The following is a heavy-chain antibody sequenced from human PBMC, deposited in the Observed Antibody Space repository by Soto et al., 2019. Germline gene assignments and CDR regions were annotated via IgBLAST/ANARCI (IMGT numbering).Heavy chain of an antibody. Sequence: LGGSLRLSCTASGFIFSDHGMHWVRQAPGKGLEWVASISGSVGSTFYADSVKGRFTISRDNYLNTLDLQLNSLRAEDTAVYYCAKDRTIASRTVDSWGQGALVTVSS. V-gene: IGHV3-23*01. CDR3: AKDRTIASRTVDS. D-gene: IGHD6-6*01. J-gene: IGHJ4*02. CDR1: GFIFSDHG. CDR2: ISGSVGST.